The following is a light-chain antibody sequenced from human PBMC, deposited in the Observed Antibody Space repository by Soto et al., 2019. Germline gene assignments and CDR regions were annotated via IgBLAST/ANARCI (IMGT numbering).Light chain of an antibody. CDR1: QSISSW. J-gene: IGKJ1*01. V-gene: IGKV1-5*01. Sequence: DIQMTQSPSTLSAYVGDRVTITCRASQSISSWLAWYQQKPGKAPKLLIYDASSLESGVPSRFSGSGSGTEFTLTISSLQPDDFATYYCQDYNSWTFGQGTKVDI. CDR2: DAS. CDR3: QDYNSWT.